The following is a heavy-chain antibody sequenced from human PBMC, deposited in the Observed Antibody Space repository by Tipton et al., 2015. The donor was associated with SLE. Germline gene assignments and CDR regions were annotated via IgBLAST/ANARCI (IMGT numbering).Heavy chain of an antibody. J-gene: IGHJ6*03. CDR3: ASRVGGYYYMDV. CDR1: GGSISSHY. Sequence: TLSLTCTVSGGSISSHYWSWIRQPPGKGLEWIGYIYYSGSTYYNPSLKSRVTISVDTSKNQISLKLSSVTAADTAVYYCASRVGGYYYMDVWGKGTTVTVSS. CDR2: IYYSGST. V-gene: IGHV4-59*11.